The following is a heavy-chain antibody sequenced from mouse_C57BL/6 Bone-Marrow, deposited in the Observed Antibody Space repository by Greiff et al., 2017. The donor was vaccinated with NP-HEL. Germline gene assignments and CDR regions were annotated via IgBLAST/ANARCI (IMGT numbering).Heavy chain of an antibody. CDR2: IWRGGST. CDR1: GFSLTSYG. J-gene: IGHJ2*01. V-gene: IGHV2-5*01. CDR3: AKNVGTAQALYYFDY. Sequence: VQLQESGPGLVQPSQSLSITCTVSGFSLTSYGVHWVRQSPGKGLEWLGVIWRGGSTDYNAAFMSRLSITKDNSKSQVFFKMNSLQADDTAIYYCAKNVGTAQALYYFDYWGQGTTLTVSS. D-gene: IGHD3-2*02.